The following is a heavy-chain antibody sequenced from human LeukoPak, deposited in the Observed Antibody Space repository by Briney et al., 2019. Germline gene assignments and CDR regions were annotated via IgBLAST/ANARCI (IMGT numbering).Heavy chain of an antibody. Sequence: ASVKVSCKASGYTFTSYGISWVRQAPGQGLEWMGWISAYNGNTNYAQKLQGRVTMTTDTSTSSAYTELRSLRSDDTAVYYCARDDWAAAGDFDYWGQGTLVTVSS. J-gene: IGHJ4*02. D-gene: IGHD6-13*01. V-gene: IGHV1-18*01. CDR3: ARDDWAAAGDFDY. CDR1: GYTFTSYG. CDR2: ISAYNGNT.